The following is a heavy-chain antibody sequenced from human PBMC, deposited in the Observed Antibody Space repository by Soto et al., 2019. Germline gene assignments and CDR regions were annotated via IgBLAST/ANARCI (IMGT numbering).Heavy chain of an antibody. D-gene: IGHD1-26*01. V-gene: IGHV3-74*01. CDR1: GFTFSDFW. CDR3: ARGAKWAYYVDV. CDR2: IKSAGGSA. Sequence: EVQLVESGGGLVQPGGSLRLSCAASGFTFSDFWLHWVRQAPEKGLVWVSRIKSAGGSANYADAVKGRFTTFRDNAKNTVYLQMDSLRAEDTAVYYCARGAKWAYYVDVWGKGTTVTVSS. J-gene: IGHJ6*03.